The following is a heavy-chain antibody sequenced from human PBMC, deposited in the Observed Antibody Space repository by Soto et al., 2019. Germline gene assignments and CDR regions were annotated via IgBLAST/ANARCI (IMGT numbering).Heavy chain of an antibody. J-gene: IGHJ2*01. Sequence: QVQLQESGPGLVKPSQTLSLTCTVSGGSISSGGYCWSWIRQHPGKGLEWIGYTKYSGSTYYNPSLTSRVTISVDTSKNQISLKLISVTAADTAVYYCARDYGGAWYFDLWGRGTLVTVSS. CDR2: TKYSGST. V-gene: IGHV4-31*03. CDR3: ARDYGGAWYFDL. CDR1: GGSISSGGYC. D-gene: IGHD3-16*01.